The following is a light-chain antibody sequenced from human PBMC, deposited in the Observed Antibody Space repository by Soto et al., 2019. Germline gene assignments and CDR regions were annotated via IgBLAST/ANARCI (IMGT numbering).Light chain of an antibody. CDR1: QSVSSSS. CDR3: QQYGSSFT. J-gene: IGKJ4*01. V-gene: IGKV3-20*01. CDR2: SSS. Sequence: ESVLTQSAGTLSLSPGEKATLSCRASQSVSSSSLAWYQQKPGQAPGLLIYSSSNRATGIPDRFSGSGSGTDFTLTISRLEPEDFAVYYCQQYGSSFTFGGGTKVDIK.